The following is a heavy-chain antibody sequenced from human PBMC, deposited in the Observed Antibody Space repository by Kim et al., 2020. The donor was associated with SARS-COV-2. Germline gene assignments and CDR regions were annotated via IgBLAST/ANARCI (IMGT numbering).Heavy chain of an antibody. Sequence: GGSLRLSCAASGFTFASYVMNWVRQVPGKGLQWVAGLSGSGGATYQADSMGGRFTISRDNAKNILFLQMDRLSPEDTGIYYCTKGLFDSTGYFHDAFAVWGQGSAVTVAS. CDR1: GFTFASYV. CDR2: LSGSGGAT. V-gene: IGHV3-23*01. J-gene: IGHJ3*01. D-gene: IGHD2-2*03. CDR3: TKGLFDSTGYFHDAFAV.